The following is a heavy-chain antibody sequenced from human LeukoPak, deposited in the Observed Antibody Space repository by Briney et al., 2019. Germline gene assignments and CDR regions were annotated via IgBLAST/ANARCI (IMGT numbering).Heavy chain of an antibody. CDR2: ISSSSSYI. CDR3: AKDRPTWPIDY. D-gene: IGHD5-12*01. V-gene: IGHV3-21*04. Sequence: GGSLRLSCAASGFTFSSYSMNWVRQAPGKGLEWVSSISSSSSYIYYADSVKGRFTISRDNSKNTLFLQMNSLRAEDTAVYYCAKDRPTWPIDYWGQGTLVTVSS. CDR1: GFTFSSYS. J-gene: IGHJ4*02.